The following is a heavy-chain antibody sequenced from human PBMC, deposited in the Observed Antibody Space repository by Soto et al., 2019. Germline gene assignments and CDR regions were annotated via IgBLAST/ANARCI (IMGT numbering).Heavy chain of an antibody. Sequence: SGGSLRLSCVASGLTFGSRPMNWVRQALGEGLQWVSTITDTGGDAKYADSVRGRFVISRDNSKKTLYLQMTSLTAEDSAMYYCARGSTDSYPGSRIFDFWGRGTLVTVS. CDR3: ARGSTDSYPGSRIFDF. V-gene: IGHV3-23*01. CDR2: ITDTGGDA. J-gene: IGHJ4*02. CDR1: GLTFGSRP. D-gene: IGHD3-10*01.